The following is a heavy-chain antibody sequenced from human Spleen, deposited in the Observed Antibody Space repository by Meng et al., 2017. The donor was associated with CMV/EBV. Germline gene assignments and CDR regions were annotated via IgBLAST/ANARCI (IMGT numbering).Heavy chain of an antibody. D-gene: IGHD3-22*01. J-gene: IGHJ4*02. CDR2: ISSSGSTI. Sequence: YYMSWIRQAPGKGLEWFSYISSSGSTIYYADSVKGRFTISRDNAKNSLYLQMNSLRAEDTAVYYCARGRYRPYYYDSSGYYPPYFDYWGQGTLVTVSS. CDR3: ARGRYRPYYYDSSGYYPPYFDY. V-gene: IGHV3-11*01. CDR1: YY.